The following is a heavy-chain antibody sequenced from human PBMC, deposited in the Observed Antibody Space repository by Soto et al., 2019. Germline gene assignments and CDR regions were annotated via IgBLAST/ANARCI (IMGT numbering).Heavy chain of an antibody. Sequence: GGSLRLSCAASGFTVSSNYMSWVRQAPGKGLEWVSVIYSGGNTYYADSVKGRFTISRDNSKNTLYLQMNSLRAEDTAVYYCARDGQYCSGGSCYSLFAFDIWGQGTMVTVSS. D-gene: IGHD2-15*01. J-gene: IGHJ3*02. CDR3: ARDGQYCSGGSCYSLFAFDI. V-gene: IGHV3-66*01. CDR2: IYSGGNT. CDR1: GFTVSSNY.